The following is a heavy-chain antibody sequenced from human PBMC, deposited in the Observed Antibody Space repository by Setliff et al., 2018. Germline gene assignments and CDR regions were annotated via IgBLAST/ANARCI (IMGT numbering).Heavy chain of an antibody. CDR2: ISSSSSYT. CDR3: ASSGITTRAFDI. CDR1: GFTFESHT. J-gene: IGHJ3*02. Sequence: PGGSLRLSCAASGFTFESHTMNWVRQGPGKGLEWVSYISSSSSYTNYADSVKGRFTTSRDNAKNSLYLQMNSLRAEDTAVYYCASSGITTRAFDIWGQGTMVTVSS. V-gene: IGHV3-21*05. D-gene: IGHD2-15*01.